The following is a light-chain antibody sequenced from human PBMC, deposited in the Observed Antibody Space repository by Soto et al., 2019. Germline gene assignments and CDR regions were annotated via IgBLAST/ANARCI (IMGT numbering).Light chain of an antibody. V-gene: IGLV2-23*02. J-gene: IGLJ2*01. CDR1: SSDIGSYTL. Sequence: QSAPTQPASVSGSPGQSITISCTGTSSDIGSYTLVSWYQQHPGKAPKLMIYEVSKRPSGVSSRFSGSRSGNTASLTISGLQPEDEADYYCCSYAGSGTGVFGGGTKVTVL. CDR3: CSYAGSGTGV. CDR2: EVS.